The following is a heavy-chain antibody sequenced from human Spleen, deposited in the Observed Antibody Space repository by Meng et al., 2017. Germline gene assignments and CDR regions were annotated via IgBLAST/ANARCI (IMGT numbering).Heavy chain of an antibody. CDR2: ISSSGTI. J-gene: IGHJ4*02. Sequence: GGSLRLSCAASGFTFSDYSMSWIRQAPGKGLEWLSYISSSGTINYADSVKGRFIISRDNSKKSLYLQMNSRRAEDTAVYYCARRRISVTGRYFEDWGPGNLVHVAS. V-gene: IGHV3-11*01. CDR3: ARRRISVTGRYFED. D-gene: IGHD6-19*01. CDR1: GFTFSDYS.